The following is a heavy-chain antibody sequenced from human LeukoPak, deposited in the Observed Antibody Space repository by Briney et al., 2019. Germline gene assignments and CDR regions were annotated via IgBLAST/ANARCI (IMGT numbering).Heavy chain of an antibody. CDR1: GYTFTSYY. J-gene: IGHJ5*02. CDR3: ARDSPTDGFDP. D-gene: IGHD1-26*01. CDR2: INPSGGST. V-gene: IGHV1-46*01. Sequence: GASVTVSFKASGYTFTSYYMHWVRQAPGQGLEWMGIINPSGGSTSYAQKFQGRVTMTRDTSTSTVYMELSSLRSEDTAVYYCARDSPTDGFDPWGQGTLVTVSS.